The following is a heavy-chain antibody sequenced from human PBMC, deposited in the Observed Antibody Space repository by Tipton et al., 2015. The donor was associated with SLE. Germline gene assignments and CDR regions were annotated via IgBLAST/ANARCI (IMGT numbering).Heavy chain of an antibody. Sequence: SLRLSCAGSGFNFRTYWMSWVRQAPGRGLEWVAYIKTDGSETFYVESVKGRFTISRDNARNSLYLQMNSLRTEDSAMYFCATHGTGADYWGQGTLVTVFS. J-gene: IGHJ4*01. D-gene: IGHD3/OR15-3a*01. CDR1: GFNFRTYW. V-gene: IGHV3-7*05. CDR3: ATHGTGADY. CDR2: IKTDGSET.